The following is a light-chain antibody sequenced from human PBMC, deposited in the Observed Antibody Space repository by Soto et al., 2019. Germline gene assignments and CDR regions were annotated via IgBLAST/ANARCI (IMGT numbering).Light chain of an antibody. CDR3: QQLNSYPHT. J-gene: IGKJ4*01. CDR2: TAS. Sequence: DIQLTQSPSFLSASVGDRVTITCRASQGISSYLAWYQQKPGKAPKLLIYTASTLQSGVPSRFSGSGSGTEFTLTISSLQPEDFATYYCQQLNSYPHTFGRGTNVEIK. CDR1: QGISSY. V-gene: IGKV1-9*01.